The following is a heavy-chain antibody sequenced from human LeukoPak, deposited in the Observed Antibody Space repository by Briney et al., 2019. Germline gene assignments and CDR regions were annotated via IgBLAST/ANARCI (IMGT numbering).Heavy chain of an antibody. CDR2: IYTSGST. CDR1: GGSISSYY. V-gene: IGHV4-4*07. Sequence: PSETLSLTCTVSGGSISSYYWSWIRQPAGKGLEWIRRIYTSGSTNYNPSLKSRVTISVDKSKNQFSLKLSSVTAADTAVYYCARDHGGWYFSWFDPWGQGTLVTVSS. J-gene: IGHJ5*02. D-gene: IGHD6-19*01. CDR3: ARDHGGWYFSWFDP.